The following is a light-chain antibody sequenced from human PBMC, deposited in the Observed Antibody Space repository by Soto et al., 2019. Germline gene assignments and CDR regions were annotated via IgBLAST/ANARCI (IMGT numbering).Light chain of an antibody. Sequence: NFMLTQPHSVSESPGKTVTVSCTRSSGSIASNFVQWYRQRPGSAPSTVIYEDDQRPSGVPDRFSGSIDSSSESASLTISGLKTEDEADYYCQSYDSSKIFGGGTKVTVL. V-gene: IGLV6-57*04. CDR1: SGSIASNF. CDR2: EDD. J-gene: IGLJ2*01. CDR3: QSYDSSKI.